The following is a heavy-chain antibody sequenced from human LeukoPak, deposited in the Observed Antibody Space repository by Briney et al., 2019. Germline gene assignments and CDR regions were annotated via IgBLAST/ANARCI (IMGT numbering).Heavy chain of an antibody. V-gene: IGHV3-33*01. CDR1: GLTFSTYG. J-gene: IGHJ4*02. Sequence: PGRSLRLSCAASGLTFSTYGMHWVRQAPGKGLEWVAVIWYDGSNKYYADSVKGRFTISRDNSKNTLYLQMNSLRAEDTAVYYCASLRRDGSLDYWGQGTLVTVSS. D-gene: IGHD5-24*01. CDR2: IWYDGSNK. CDR3: ASLRRDGSLDY.